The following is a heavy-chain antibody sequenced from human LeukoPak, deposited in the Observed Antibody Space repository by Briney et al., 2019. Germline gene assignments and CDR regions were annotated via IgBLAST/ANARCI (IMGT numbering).Heavy chain of an antibody. CDR2: IIPIFGTA. Sequence: SVKVSCKASGGTFSSYAISWVRQGPGQGLEWMGGIIPIFGTANYAQKFQGRVTITADKSTSTAYMELSSLRSEDTAVYYCAREGTEVAVISPYYYGSGSYHNWFDPWGQGTLVTVSS. CDR3: AREGTEVAVISPYYYGSGSYHNWFDP. D-gene: IGHD3-10*01. CDR1: GGTFSSYA. V-gene: IGHV1-69*06. J-gene: IGHJ5*02.